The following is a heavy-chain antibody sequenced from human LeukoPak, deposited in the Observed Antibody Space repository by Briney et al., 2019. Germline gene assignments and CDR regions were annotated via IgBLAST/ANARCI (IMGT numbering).Heavy chain of an antibody. Sequence: GGSLRLSCAASGFTFSNAWMSWVRQAPGKGLEWVGRIKSKTDGGTTDYAAPVEGRFTISRDDSKNTLYLQMNSLRAEDTAVYYCARDTVPSQPHWGQGTLVTVSS. CDR3: ARDTVPSQPH. CDR2: IKSKTDGGTT. D-gene: IGHD4-17*01. V-gene: IGHV3-15*01. J-gene: IGHJ4*02. CDR1: GFTFSNAW.